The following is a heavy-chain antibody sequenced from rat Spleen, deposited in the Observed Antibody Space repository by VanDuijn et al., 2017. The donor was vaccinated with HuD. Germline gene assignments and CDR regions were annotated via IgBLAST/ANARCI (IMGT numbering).Heavy chain of an antibody. Sequence: EVQMVESGGGLVQPGRSLKLSCAASGFTFNNYGMAWVRQAPTKRLEWVATISYDGISTYYRDSVRGRFTISRDNAQSTLSLQMDSLRSEDTATYYCARRHYGYTDYFDYWGQGVMVTVSS. V-gene: IGHV5-29*01. CDR3: ARRHYGYTDYFDY. CDR1: GFTFNNYG. CDR2: ISYDGIST. J-gene: IGHJ2*01. D-gene: IGHD1-9*01.